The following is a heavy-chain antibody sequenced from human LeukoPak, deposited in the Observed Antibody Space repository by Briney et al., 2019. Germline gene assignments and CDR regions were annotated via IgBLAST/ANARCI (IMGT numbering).Heavy chain of an antibody. V-gene: IGHV4-4*02. J-gene: IGHJ4*02. Sequence: PSETLSLTCAVSGGSMSSTKWWNWVRQPPGKGLEWIGEIYHSGSTNYNPSLKSRITISVDKSKNQVSLNLCSVTAAGTAVYYCATSTVMNHYCFDYWAQGTLVTVSS. CDR2: IYHSGST. CDR3: ATSTVMNHYCFDY. CDR1: GGSMSSTKW. D-gene: IGHD1-14*01.